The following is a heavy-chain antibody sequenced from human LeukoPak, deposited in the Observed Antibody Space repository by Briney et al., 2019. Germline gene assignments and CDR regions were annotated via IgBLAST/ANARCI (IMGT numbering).Heavy chain of an antibody. CDR2: IYYSGST. J-gene: IGHJ4*02. Sequence: KTSETLSLTCTVSGGSISSSSYYWGWIRQPPWKGLEWIGSIYYSGSTNYNPSLKSRVTISIDTSKNQFSLKLSSVTAADTAVYYCARANPLYENYYFDYWGQGTLVTVSS. CDR3: ARANPLYENYYFDY. V-gene: IGHV4-39*07. D-gene: IGHD5/OR15-5a*01. CDR1: GGSISSSSYY.